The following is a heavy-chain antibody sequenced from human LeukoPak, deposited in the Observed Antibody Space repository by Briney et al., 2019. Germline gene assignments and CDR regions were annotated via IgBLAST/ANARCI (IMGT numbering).Heavy chain of an antibody. V-gene: IGHV5-51*01. D-gene: IGHD3-10*01. CDR3: ARPLLGPYYFDY. CDR2: IYPGDSDT. J-gene: IGHJ4*02. Sequence: GESLKISCKVSGYSFTNHWIGWVRQMPGRGLEWMGIIYPGDSDTRYSPSFQGPVTFSADKSISTAYLQWSSLKASDTAMYYCARPLLGPYYFDYWGQGTLVTVSS. CDR1: GYSFTNHW.